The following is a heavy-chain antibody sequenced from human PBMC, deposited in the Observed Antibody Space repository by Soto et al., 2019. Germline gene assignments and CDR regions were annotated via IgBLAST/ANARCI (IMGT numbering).Heavy chain of an antibody. Sequence: WASVKVSCKASGYTFTSYGISWVRQAPGQGLEWMGWISAYDGNTNYAQKFQGRVTVTRDTSTSTAYMELSRLRSDDTAVYYCAKNGQPPYYYYGLDVWGQGTKLTVPS. J-gene: IGHJ6*01. CDR1: GYTFTSYG. CDR3: AKNGQPPYYYYGLDV. CDR2: ISAYDGNT. D-gene: IGHD2-8*01. V-gene: IGHV1-18*01.